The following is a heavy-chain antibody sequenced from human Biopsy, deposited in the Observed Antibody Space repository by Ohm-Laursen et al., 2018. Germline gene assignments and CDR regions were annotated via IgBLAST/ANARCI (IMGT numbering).Heavy chain of an antibody. D-gene: IGHD3-10*01. CDR3: ARPPWGHAYGYYNGMDV. Sequence: SLRLSCTASGFTFRDYYMIWIRQPPGKGLEWASYITNSGGTVYYEDSVKGRFTVSRDNAKNSLYLQMDRLRAEDTAVYYCARPPWGHAYGYYNGMDVWGQGTTVTVSS. V-gene: IGHV3-11*01. CDR2: ITNSGGTV. J-gene: IGHJ6*02. CDR1: GFTFRDYY.